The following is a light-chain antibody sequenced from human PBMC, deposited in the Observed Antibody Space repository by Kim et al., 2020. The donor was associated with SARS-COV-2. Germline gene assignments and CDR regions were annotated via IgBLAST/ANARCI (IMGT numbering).Light chain of an antibody. J-gene: IGLJ3*02. CDR3: SAWDSSLSAWV. CDR1: NNNVGNQG. Sequence: QTTTITCSGNNNNVGNQGAAWLQQHQGHPPKLLSYRNNNRPSGVSERFSASRSGDTASLTITGLQPEDETDYCCSAWDSSLSAWVFGGGTQLTVL. CDR2: RNN. V-gene: IGLV10-54*04.